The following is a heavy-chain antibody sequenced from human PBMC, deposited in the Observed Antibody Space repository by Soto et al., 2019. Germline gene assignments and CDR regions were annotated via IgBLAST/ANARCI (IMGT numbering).Heavy chain of an antibody. Sequence: EVQLVESGGGLVQPGGSLRLSCAASGFTFRSYAMHWVRQAPGKGLEYVSAISGNGGSTYYANSVKGRFTISRDNSKNTLYLQMGSLRAEDMAVYYCARRGYGLYFDYWGQGTLVTVSS. V-gene: IGHV3-64*01. CDR3: ARRGYGLYFDY. J-gene: IGHJ4*02. CDR1: GFTFRSYA. D-gene: IGHD3-10*01. CDR2: ISGNGGST.